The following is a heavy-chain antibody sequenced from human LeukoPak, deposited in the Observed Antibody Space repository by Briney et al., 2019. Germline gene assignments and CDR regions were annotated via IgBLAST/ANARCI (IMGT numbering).Heavy chain of an antibody. J-gene: IGHJ4*02. V-gene: IGHV1-69*13. D-gene: IGHD7-27*01. CDR2: IIPIFGTA. CDR1: GGTFSSYA. Sequence: GASVKVSCKASGGTFSSYAISWVRQAPGQGLEWMGGIIPIFGTANYAQKFQGRVTITADESTSTAYMELSSLRSEDTAVYYCATDPWQLTGVSLDYWGQGTLVTVSS. CDR3: ATDPWQLTGVSLDY.